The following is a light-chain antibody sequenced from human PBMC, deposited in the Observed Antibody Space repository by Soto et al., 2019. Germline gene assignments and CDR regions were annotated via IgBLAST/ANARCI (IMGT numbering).Light chain of an antibody. Sequence: QSVLTQPASVSGSPGQSITISCTGTSSDVGGYNYVSWYQQHPGKAPKLMIYDVSNRPSGVSNRFSGSKSGSTASLTISGLQAEDEADYYCSSYTSSSTRVFGTGNKVTVL. J-gene: IGLJ1*01. CDR3: SSYTSSSTRV. CDR1: SSDVGGYNY. V-gene: IGLV2-14*01. CDR2: DVS.